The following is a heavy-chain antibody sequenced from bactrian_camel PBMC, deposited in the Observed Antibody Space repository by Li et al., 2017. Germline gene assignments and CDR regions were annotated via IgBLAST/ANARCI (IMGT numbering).Heavy chain of an antibody. Sequence: HVQLVESGGGSVQAGGSLRLSCAASGDINMRKCMGWFRRAPGREREGVAQIFTFSGTTSYADSAEGRFTISQDNAKNTLYLQMDSLKLEDTAIYYCAAKTIEGSCSVVSAIDLWGTGTQVTVS. CDR2: IFTFSGTT. V-gene: IGHV3S54*01. J-gene: IGHJ7*01. D-gene: IGHD2*01. CDR1: GDINMRKC.